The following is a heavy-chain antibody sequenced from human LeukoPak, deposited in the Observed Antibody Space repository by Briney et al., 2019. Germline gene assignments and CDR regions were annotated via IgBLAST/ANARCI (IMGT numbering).Heavy chain of an antibody. CDR1: GGSISSYY. CDR3: ARYSRYSSGWYPPDYFDY. CDR2: IYTSGST. Sequence: SETLSLTCTVSGGSISSYYWSWIRQPAGKGLEWIGRIYTSGSTNYNPSLKSRVTMSVDTSKNQFSLKLSSVTAADTAVYYCARYSRYSSGWYPPDYFDYWGQGTLVTVSS. J-gene: IGHJ4*02. V-gene: IGHV4-4*07. D-gene: IGHD6-19*01.